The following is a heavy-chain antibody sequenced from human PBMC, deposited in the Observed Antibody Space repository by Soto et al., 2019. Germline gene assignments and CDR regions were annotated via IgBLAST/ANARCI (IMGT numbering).Heavy chain of an antibody. V-gene: IGHV3-23*01. Sequence: GSLRLSCAASGFTFSSYAMSWVRQAPGKGLEWVSAISGSGGSTYYADSVKGRFTISRDNSKNTLYLQMNSLRAEDTAVYYCAKGGGIAARPRGNYYYSMDVWGQGTTVTVSS. J-gene: IGHJ6*02. D-gene: IGHD6-6*01. CDR2: ISGSGGST. CDR3: AKGGGIAARPRGNYYYSMDV. CDR1: GFTFSSYA.